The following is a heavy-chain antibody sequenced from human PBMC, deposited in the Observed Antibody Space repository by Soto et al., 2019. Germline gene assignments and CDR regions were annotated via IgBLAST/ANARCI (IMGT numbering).Heavy chain of an antibody. CDR3: ARVRGYDLYYYYGMDV. CDR2: ISAYNGNT. J-gene: IGHJ6*02. Sequence: QVQLVQSGAEVKKPGASVKVSCKASGYTFTSYGIIWVRQAPGQGLEWMGWISAYNGNTNYAQKLQGTVTMTTDTSTSSADMELGSLRSDDTAGYYRARVRGYDLYYYYGMDVWGQGTTVTVSS. CDR1: GYTFTSYG. D-gene: IGHD5-12*01. V-gene: IGHV1-18*01.